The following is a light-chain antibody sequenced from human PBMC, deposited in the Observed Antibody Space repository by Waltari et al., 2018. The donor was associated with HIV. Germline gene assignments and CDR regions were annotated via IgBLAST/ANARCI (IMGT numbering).Light chain of an antibody. V-gene: IGKV4-1*01. CDR2: WSS. J-gene: IGKJ1*01. Sequence: DIVMTQSPDSLAVSLGERATINCKSSQRVLYRSDNKNHLAWYQQKSGQPPKLLFSWSSARESGVPDRFSGSGSGTDFTLTIRSLRAEDVAIYYCQQYGSFPWTFGQGTKVEIK. CDR3: QQYGSFPWT. CDR1: QRVLYRSDNKNH.